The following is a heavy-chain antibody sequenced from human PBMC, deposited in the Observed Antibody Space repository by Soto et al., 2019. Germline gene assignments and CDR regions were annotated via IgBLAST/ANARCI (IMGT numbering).Heavy chain of an antibody. CDR2: IWYDGSNK. CDR1: GFTFSSYG. Sequence: GGSLRLSCAASGFTFSSYGTHWVRQAPGKGLEWVAVIWYDGSNKYYADSVKGRFTISRDNSKNTLYLQMNSLRAEDTAVYYCARDIRRASGRRGAFDIWGQGTMVTVSS. CDR3: ARDIRRASGRRGAFDI. D-gene: IGHD6-19*01. V-gene: IGHV3-33*01. J-gene: IGHJ3*02.